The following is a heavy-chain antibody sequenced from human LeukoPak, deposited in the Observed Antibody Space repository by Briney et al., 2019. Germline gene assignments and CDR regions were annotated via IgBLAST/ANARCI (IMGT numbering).Heavy chain of an antibody. CDR3: ARTYGSESYFDAFDI. CDR2: INPKTGDT. V-gene: IGHV1-2*04. D-gene: IGHD3-10*01. Sequence: ASVKVSCKASGYTFNDYYMHWVRQAPGQGLEWMGWINPKTGDTKYSQKFQGWVTMTRDTSISTAYMELNRLRSDDTAVYYCARTYGSESYFDAFDIWGQGTLVTVSS. J-gene: IGHJ3*02. CDR1: GYTFNDYY.